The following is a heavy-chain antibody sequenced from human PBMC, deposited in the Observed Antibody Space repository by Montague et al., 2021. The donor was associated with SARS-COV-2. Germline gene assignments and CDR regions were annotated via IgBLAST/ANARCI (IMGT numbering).Heavy chain of an antibody. CDR3: ARGSRQWLVRPPHYYYFDY. CDR1: GGSISSYH. J-gene: IGHJ4*02. CDR2: INHSGST. V-gene: IGHV4-34*01. Sequence: SETLSLTCTVSGGSISSYHWSWIRQPPGKGLEWIGEINHSGSTNYNLSLKSRVTISVDTSKNQFSLKLSSVTAADTAVYYCARGSRQWLVRPPHYYYFDYWGQGTLVTVSS. D-gene: IGHD6-19*01.